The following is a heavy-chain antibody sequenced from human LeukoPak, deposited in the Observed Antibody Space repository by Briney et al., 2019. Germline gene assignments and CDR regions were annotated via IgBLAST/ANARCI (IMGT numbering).Heavy chain of an antibody. Sequence: KPSETLSLTCAVYGGSFSGYYWSWIRQPPGKGLEWIGEINHSRSTNYNPSLKSRVTISVDTSKNQFSLKLSSVTAADTAVYYCARASSYYDILTGPLAVGYMDVWGKGTTVTVSS. D-gene: IGHD3-9*01. V-gene: IGHV4-34*01. CDR3: ARASSYYDILTGPLAVGYMDV. CDR1: GGSFSGYY. J-gene: IGHJ6*03. CDR2: INHSRST.